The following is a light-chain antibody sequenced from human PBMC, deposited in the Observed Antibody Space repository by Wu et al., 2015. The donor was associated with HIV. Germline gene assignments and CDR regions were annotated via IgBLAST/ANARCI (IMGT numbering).Light chain of an antibody. V-gene: IGKV1-5*03. CDR3: QQYQGYT. Sequence: DIQMTQSPSTLSASVGDRITITCRASQSISNGLAWYQQKPGKAPKLLIYKASSLESGVPSRFSGSGSGTEFTLTISSLQPDDFATYYCQQYQGYTFGQGTKLEIK. J-gene: IGKJ2*01. CDR2: KAS. CDR1: QSISNG.